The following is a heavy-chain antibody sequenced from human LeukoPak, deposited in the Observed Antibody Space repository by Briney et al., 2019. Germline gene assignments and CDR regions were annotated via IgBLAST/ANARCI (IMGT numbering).Heavy chain of an antibody. CDR2: IKSKTDAGTT. V-gene: IGHV3-15*01. CDR3: TTCDFWSGYYMGPWYYYYYMDV. Sequence: AGSLTLSCAASGFTFSNYWMSWIRQAPGKGLEWVGRIKSKTDAGTTDYAKPVKGRFTISRDDSKNTLYLQMNSLKTEDTAVYYCTTCDFWSGYYMGPWYYYYYMDVWGKGTTVTVSS. D-gene: IGHD3-3*01. CDR1: GFTFSNYW. J-gene: IGHJ6*03.